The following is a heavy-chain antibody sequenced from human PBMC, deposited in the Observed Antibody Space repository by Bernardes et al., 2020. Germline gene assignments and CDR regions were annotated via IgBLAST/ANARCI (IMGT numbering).Heavy chain of an antibody. CDR1: GGSLSRYY. V-gene: IGHV4-59*01. CDR3: ARGDFYGMDV. J-gene: IGHJ6*02. CDR2: IYDNGST. Sequence: TLSLTCSVSGGSLSRYYWAWIRQPRGKGLEWMGDIYDNGSTKYNPSLKSRVTISVDTSKNQFSLRLTSVTAADTAVYYCARGDFYGMDVWGQGTTVTV.